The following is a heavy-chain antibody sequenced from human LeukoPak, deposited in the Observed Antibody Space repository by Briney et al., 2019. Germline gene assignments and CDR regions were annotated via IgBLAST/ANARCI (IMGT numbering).Heavy chain of an antibody. CDR1: GFAFSSYS. Sequence: PGGSLRLSCAASGFAFSSYSMNWVRQAPGKGLEWVSYVSSSSSTIYYADSVKGRFTISRDNAKNSLRLQMNSLRVEDTAVYYCARDPPSGGFDYWGQGTLVTVSS. V-gene: IGHV3-48*01. D-gene: IGHD3-16*01. CDR3: ARDPPSGGFDY. J-gene: IGHJ4*02. CDR2: VSSSSSTI.